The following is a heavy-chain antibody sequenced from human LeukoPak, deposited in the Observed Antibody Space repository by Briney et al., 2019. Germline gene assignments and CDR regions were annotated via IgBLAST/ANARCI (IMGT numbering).Heavy chain of an antibody. CDR3: ASGYSGYDFCYYYMDV. D-gene: IGHD5-12*01. V-gene: IGHV4-34*01. CDR2: INHSGST. Sequence: SETLSLTCAVYGGSLNGYYWSWIRQPPGKGLEWIGEINHSGSTNYNPSLKSRVTISVDTSKNQFSLKLSSVTAADTAVYYCASGYSGYDFCYYYMDVWGKGTTVTVSS. J-gene: IGHJ6*03. CDR1: GGSLNGYY.